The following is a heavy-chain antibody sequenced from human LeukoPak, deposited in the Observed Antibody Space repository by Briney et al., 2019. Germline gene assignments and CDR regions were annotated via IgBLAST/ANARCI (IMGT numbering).Heavy chain of an antibody. Sequence: GGSLRLSCAASGFSLSNYGMNWVRQAPGKGLEWVSAISGSGGSTYYADSVKGRFTISRDNSKNTLFLQMNSLRAEDTAVYYCAKEPRENSGYYVSGWFDPWGQGTLVTVSS. CDR1: GFSLSNYG. CDR3: AKEPRENSGYYVSGWFDP. CDR2: ISGSGGST. J-gene: IGHJ5*02. D-gene: IGHD5-12*01. V-gene: IGHV3-23*01.